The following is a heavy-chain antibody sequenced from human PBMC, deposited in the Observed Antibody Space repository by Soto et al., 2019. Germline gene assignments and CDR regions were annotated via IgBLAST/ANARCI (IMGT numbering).Heavy chain of an antibody. J-gene: IGHJ4*02. V-gene: IGHV4-31*03. Sequence: QVQLQESGPGLVRPSQTLSLTCTVSGGSITNGDYYWNWIRQHPGKGLEWIGYINYRGTTFYNPSLKSRGFLSVETSKNEFSLNLSSVTAADTAVYFCARDAPGEAPYWGQGTLVTVSS. CDR1: GGSITNGDYY. CDR2: INYRGTT. CDR3: ARDAPGEAPY. D-gene: IGHD2-2*01.